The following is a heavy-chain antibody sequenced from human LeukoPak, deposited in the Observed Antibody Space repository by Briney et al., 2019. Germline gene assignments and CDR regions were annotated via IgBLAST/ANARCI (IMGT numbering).Heavy chain of an antibody. J-gene: IGHJ4*02. V-gene: IGHV3-30*03. CDR2: ISYDGSNK. CDR1: GFTFSSYG. Sequence: SGGSLRLSCAASGFTFSSYGMHWVRQAPGKGLEWVAVISYDGSNKYYADSVKGRFTISRDNSKNTLYLQMNSLRAEDTAVYYCARARVTMYLDYWGQGTLVTVSS. CDR3: ARARVTMYLDY. D-gene: IGHD3-3*01.